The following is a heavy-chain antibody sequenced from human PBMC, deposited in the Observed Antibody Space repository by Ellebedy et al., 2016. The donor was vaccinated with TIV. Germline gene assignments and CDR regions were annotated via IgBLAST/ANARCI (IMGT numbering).Heavy chain of an antibody. CDR2: ISWNSGSI. V-gene: IGHV3-9*01. D-gene: IGHD1-26*01. CDR3: AKDNQWELRYWYFDL. J-gene: IGHJ2*01. Sequence: SLKISCAASGFTFDDYAMHWVRQAPGKGLEWVSGISWNSGSIGYADSVKGRFTTSRDNAKNSLYLQMNSLRAEDTALYYCAKDNQWELRYWYFDLWGRGTLVTVSS. CDR1: GFTFDDYA.